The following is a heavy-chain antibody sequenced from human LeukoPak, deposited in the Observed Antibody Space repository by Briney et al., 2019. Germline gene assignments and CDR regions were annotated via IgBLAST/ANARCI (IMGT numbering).Heavy chain of an antibody. CDR3: TRVAAQYYGDLQFDY. J-gene: IGHJ4*02. Sequence: GGSLRLSCTASGFTFGDYAMSWVRQAPGKGLEWVGFIRSKAYGGTTEYAASVKGRFTISRDDSKSIAYLQMNSLKTEDTAVYYCTRVAAQYYGDLQFDYWGQGTLVTVSS. CDR2: IRSKAYGGTT. CDR1: GFTFGDYA. V-gene: IGHV3-49*04. D-gene: IGHD4-17*01.